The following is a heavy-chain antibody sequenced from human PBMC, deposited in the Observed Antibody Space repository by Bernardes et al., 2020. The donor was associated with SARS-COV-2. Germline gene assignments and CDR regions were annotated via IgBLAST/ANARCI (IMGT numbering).Heavy chain of an antibody. CDR1: GYTFSNYG. CDR2: INPNSGGT. Sequence: ASVKVSCKASGYTFSNYGISWVRQAPGQGLEWMGWINPNSGGTNYAQKFQGRVTMTRDTSISTAYMELSRLRSDDTAVYYCARVLGLVVPAAIARPSDYYYGMDVWGQGTTVTVSS. V-gene: IGHV1-2*02. J-gene: IGHJ6*02. CDR3: ARVLGLVVPAAIARPSDYYYGMDV. D-gene: IGHD2-2*02.